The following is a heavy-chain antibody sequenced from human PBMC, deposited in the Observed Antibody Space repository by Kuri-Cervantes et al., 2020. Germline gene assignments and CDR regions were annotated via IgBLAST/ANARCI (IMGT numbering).Heavy chain of an antibody. D-gene: IGHD2-2*01. J-gene: IGHJ6*02. CDR1: GFTFRSYS. Sequence: GESLKISCDAPGFTFRSYSMNWVRQAPGQGLEWVSSIGSSSSYKYHADSVKRRFTISRDNDKNSLYLQMNSLRAVDTDLYDCAEDGVPAAVVPYYYYGMDVWGQGTTVTVSS. V-gene: IGHV3-21*04. CDR3: AEDGVPAAVVPYYYYGMDV. CDR2: IGSSSSYK.